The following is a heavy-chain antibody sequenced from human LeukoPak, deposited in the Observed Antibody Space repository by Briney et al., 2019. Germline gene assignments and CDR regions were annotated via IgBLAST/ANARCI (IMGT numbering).Heavy chain of an antibody. CDR1: GYTFTSFY. CDR2: INPRGGST. J-gene: IGHJ5*02. Sequence: ASVKVSCKASGYTFTSFYMLWVRQAPGQGLEWMGIINPRGGSTTSAQKFQGRVTMTRDTSTSTVYMELSSLRSEDTAVYYCARDLNLYDSSGYYSFWFDPWGQGTLVTVSS. V-gene: IGHV1-46*01. CDR3: ARDLNLYDSSGYYSFWFDP. D-gene: IGHD3-22*01.